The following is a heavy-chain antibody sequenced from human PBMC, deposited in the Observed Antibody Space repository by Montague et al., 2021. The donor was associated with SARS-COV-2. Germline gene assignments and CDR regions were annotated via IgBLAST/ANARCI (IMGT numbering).Heavy chain of an antibody. Sequence: TLSLTCTVSGGSISSGGYYWSWIRQHPGKGLEWFGYIYYSGSTYYNPSLKSRVTISVDTSKNQFSLKLSSVTAADTAVYYCARAPTIFGVVITNFDYWGQGTLVTVSS. CDR2: IYYSGST. CDR3: ARAPTIFGVVITNFDY. CDR1: GGSISSGGYY. D-gene: IGHD3-3*01. V-gene: IGHV4-31*03. J-gene: IGHJ4*02.